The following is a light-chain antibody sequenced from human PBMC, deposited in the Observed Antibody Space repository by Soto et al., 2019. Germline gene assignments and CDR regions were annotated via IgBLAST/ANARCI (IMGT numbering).Light chain of an antibody. J-gene: IGKJ1*01. Sequence: IQMTQSPSSLSASVGDRVTITCRASQSINSWLAWYQLKPGKPPKLLIYKASSLKSEVPSRFSGSGSGTEFTLTISSLQPDDFATYYCQQYNAFSWTFGQGTKVDIK. CDR1: QSINSW. V-gene: IGKV1-5*03. CDR3: QQYNAFSWT. CDR2: KAS.